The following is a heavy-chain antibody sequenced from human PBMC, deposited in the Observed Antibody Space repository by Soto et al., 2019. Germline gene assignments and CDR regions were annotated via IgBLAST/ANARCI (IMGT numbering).Heavy chain of an antibody. D-gene: IGHD3-22*01. J-gene: IGHJ4*02. CDR2: ISGTDGST. CDR3: AKEMTSGYYLFDY. V-gene: IGHV3-23*01. CDR1: GFTFSSYA. Sequence: VQLLQSGGGLVQPGGSLRLSCAASGFTFSSYAMSWVRQTPGKGLEWVSTISGTDGSTYYPDSVKGRFTISRDNSKNTVYLQMNSLRAEDAAVYYCAKEMTSGYYLFDYWGQGTLVTVSS.